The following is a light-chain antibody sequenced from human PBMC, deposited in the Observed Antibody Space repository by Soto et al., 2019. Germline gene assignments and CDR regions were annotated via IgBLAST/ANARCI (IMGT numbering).Light chain of an antibody. Sequence: DIQMTQSPSTLSASVGDRVTITCRASQTTSSWLAWYQQKPGKAPKILIYKASILESGVPSRFSGSGSGTEFTLNISSLQPDDSETYYCQQYSTCPYTFGQGTKLEIK. V-gene: IGKV1-5*03. CDR2: KAS. J-gene: IGKJ2*01. CDR3: QQYSTCPYT. CDR1: QTTSSW.